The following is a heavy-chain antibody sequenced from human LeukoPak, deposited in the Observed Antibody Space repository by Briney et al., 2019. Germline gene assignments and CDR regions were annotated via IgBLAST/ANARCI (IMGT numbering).Heavy chain of an antibody. D-gene: IGHD1-1*01. Sequence: GGSLRLSCAASGFTFSSYEMNWVRQAPGKGLEWVSYISSSGSTIYYADSVKGRFTISRDNAKNSLYLQMNSLRAEDTAVYYCARSGGSGTTRYFDFWGQGTLVTVSS. V-gene: IGHV3-48*03. J-gene: IGHJ4*02. CDR3: ARSGGSGTTRYFDF. CDR2: ISSSGSTI. CDR1: GFTFSSYE.